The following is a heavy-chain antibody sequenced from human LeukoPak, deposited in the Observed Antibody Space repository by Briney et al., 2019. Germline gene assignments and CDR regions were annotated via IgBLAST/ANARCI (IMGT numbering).Heavy chain of an antibody. CDR2: ISGNSVTR. CDR1: GFISSTHS. D-gene: IGHD3-10*01. CDR3: ARYFGDPQGMDV. V-gene: IGHV3-48*02. Sequence: PGGSLRLSCAASGFISSTHSMNWVRQAPGKGLEWVSQISGNSVTRYYADSVKGRFTISRDNVKNSLYLQMNSLRDEDTAVYYCARYFGDPQGMDVWGRGPRSPSPQ. J-gene: IGHJ6*01.